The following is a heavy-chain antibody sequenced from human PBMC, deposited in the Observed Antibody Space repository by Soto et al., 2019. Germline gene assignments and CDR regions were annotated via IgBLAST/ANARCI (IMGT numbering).Heavy chain of an antibody. CDR3: ATESGGAPATIDYYYFYMDV. J-gene: IGHJ6*03. CDR1: GYRFSDYY. CDR2: MNPNSGDT. D-gene: IGHD5-12*01. Sequence: QVQLVQSGAEVKKPGASVTVSCKASGYRFSDYYLHWVRQAPGQGPEWMGWMNPNSGDTKYAQKFQGRVTMTRYTSVRTAVMELGWVKSYDTPIYSCATESGGAPATIDYYYFYMDVWGIGTAGSVSS. V-gene: IGHV1-2*02.